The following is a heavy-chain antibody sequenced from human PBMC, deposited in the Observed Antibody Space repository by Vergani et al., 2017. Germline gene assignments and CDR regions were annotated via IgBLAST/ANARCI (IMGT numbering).Heavy chain of an antibody. J-gene: IGHJ3*02. CDR3: ARQQVGAHTHDAFDI. V-gene: IGHV4-30-2*01. Sequence: QVQLQESGPGLVKPSQTLSLTCTVSGGSISSGGYSWSWIRQPPGKGLEWIGYIYHSGSTYYNPSLKSRVTISVDRSKNQFSLKLSSVTAADTAVYYCARQQVGAHTHDAFDIWGQGTMVTVSS. CDR1: GGSISSGGYS. D-gene: IGHD1-26*01. CDR2: IYHSGST.